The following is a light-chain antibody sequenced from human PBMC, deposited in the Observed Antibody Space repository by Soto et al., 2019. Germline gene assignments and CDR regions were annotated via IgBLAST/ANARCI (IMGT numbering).Light chain of an antibody. Sequence: DIVMTQSPDSLAVSLGERATINCKSSQSVLYSSDNKNYLAWYQQKPGQPTKLLIYWASTRDSGVPVRFSGSGCGADFTLTISSLQAEDVAVYYCQQYYSTLTFGGGTKVEIK. CDR3: QQYYSTLT. J-gene: IGKJ4*01. V-gene: IGKV4-1*01. CDR2: WAS. CDR1: QSVLYSSDNKNY.